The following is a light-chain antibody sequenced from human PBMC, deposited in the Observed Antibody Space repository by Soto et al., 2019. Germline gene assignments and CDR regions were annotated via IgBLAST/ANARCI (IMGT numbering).Light chain of an antibody. CDR1: QSLLHSNGYNY. J-gene: IGKJ2*01. CDR2: LGS. Sequence: DIVMTQSPLSLPVTPREPASISCRSSQSLLHSNGYNYLDWYLQKPGQSPQLLIYLGSNRASGVPDRFSGSGSGTDFTLKISRVEAEDVGVYYCMQALQTRNTFGQGTKLEIK. CDR3: MQALQTRNT. V-gene: IGKV2-28*01.